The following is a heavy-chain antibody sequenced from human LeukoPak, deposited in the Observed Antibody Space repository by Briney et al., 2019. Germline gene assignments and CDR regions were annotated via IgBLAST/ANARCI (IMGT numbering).Heavy chain of an antibody. CDR3: ARDWGVNYEFWSGHFDY. J-gene: IGHJ4*02. CDR2: IKQDGSEK. D-gene: IGHD3-3*01. CDR1: GFTFSSHW. Sequence: GGSLRLSCAASGFTFSSHWMSWVRQAPGKGLEWVANIKQDGSEKYYVDSVKGRLTISRDNAKNSLYLQMNSLRAEDTAVYYCARDWGVNYEFWSGHFDYWGQGTLVTVSS. V-gene: IGHV3-7*01.